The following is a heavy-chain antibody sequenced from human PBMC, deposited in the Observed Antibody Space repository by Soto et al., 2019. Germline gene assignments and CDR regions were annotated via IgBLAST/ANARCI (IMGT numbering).Heavy chain of an antibody. Sequence: GGSLRLSCAASGFSFSNYWMHWVRQAPGKGIEWVSRIDSDGSSTTYADSVKGRFTISRDNAKKTLYLQMNSLRGEDTALYYCAVVSAATPIWGLGTMVTVSS. CDR3: AVVSAATPI. J-gene: IGHJ3*02. V-gene: IGHV3-74*01. CDR1: GFSFSNYW. D-gene: IGHD6-13*01. CDR2: IDSDGSST.